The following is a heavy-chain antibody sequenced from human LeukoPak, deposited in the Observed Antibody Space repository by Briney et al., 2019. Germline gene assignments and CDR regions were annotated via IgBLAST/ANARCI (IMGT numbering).Heavy chain of an antibody. Sequence: SETLSLTCTVSGGSISSGDYYWSWIHQPPGKGLEWIGYIYYSGSTYYNPSLKSRVTISVDTSKNQFSLKLSSVTAADTAVYYCAREWITNPFAPLGVWGKGTTVTVSS. J-gene: IGHJ6*04. CDR2: IYYSGST. D-gene: IGHD3-16*01. CDR1: GGSISSGDYY. V-gene: IGHV4-30-4*08. CDR3: AREWITNPFAPLGV.